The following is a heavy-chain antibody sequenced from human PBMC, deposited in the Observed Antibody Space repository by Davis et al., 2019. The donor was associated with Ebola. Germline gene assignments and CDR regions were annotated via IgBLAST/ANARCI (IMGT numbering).Heavy chain of an antibody. D-gene: IGHD3-10*01. CDR2: ISYDGSNK. CDR1: GFTFTSYA. CDR3: ARDWGYGSGSYYFYYYVMDV. V-gene: IGHV3-30-3*01. J-gene: IGHJ6*02. Sequence: PAGSLRLSCAASGFTFTSYAMHCVRQVPGQGPEWVAVISYDGSNKYYADSVKGRFNISRDKSKNTLYLQMNSLRTEDTAVYYCARDWGYGSGSYYFYYYVMDVWGQGTTVTVSS.